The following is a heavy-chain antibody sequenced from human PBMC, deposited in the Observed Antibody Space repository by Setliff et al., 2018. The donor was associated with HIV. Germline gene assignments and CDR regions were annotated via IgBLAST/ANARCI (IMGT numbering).Heavy chain of an antibody. CDR3: ARDGGRHDAFDI. Sequence: ASVKVSCKASGYNFTDYDINWVRQAPGQGLEWMGWINPNSGGTNYAQKFQGWVTMTRDTSISTAYMELSRLRSDDTAVYYCARDGGRHDAFDIWGQGTMVTVSS. V-gene: IGHV1-2*04. D-gene: IGHD3-16*01. J-gene: IGHJ3*02. CDR1: GYNFTDYD. CDR2: INPNSGGT.